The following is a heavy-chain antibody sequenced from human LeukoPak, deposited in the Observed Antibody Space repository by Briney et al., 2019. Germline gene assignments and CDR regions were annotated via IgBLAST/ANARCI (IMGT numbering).Heavy chain of an antibody. CDR2: IYHSGST. J-gene: IGHJ4*02. Sequence: SETLSLTCAVSGGSISSGGYSWSWIRQPPGKGLEWIGYIYHSGSTYYNPSLKSRVTISVDMSKNQFSLKLSSVTAADTAVYYCARGPPRSGYSYGPRGPFDYWGQGTLVTVSS. D-gene: IGHD5-18*01. CDR3: ARGPPRSGYSYGPRGPFDY. V-gene: IGHV4-30-2*01. CDR1: GGSISSGGYS.